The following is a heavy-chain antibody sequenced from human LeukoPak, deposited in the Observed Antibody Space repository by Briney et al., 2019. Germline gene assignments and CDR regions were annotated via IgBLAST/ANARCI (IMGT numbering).Heavy chain of an antibody. D-gene: IGHD3-3*01. CDR3: AKEAYYDFWSGYTNEAFDI. J-gene: IGHJ3*02. CDR1: GFTSNRCW. Sequence: QTGGSLRLSCVVSGFTSNRCWMNWARQAPGKGLEWVAHINPDGRDTYYVDSVKGRFTISRDNSKNTLYLQMNSLRAEDTAVYYCAKEAYYDFWSGYTNEAFDIWGQGTMVTVSS. CDR2: INPDGRDT. V-gene: IGHV3-7*01.